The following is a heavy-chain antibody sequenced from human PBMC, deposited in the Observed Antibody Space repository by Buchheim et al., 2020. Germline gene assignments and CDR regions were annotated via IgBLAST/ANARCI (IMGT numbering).Heavy chain of an antibody. J-gene: IGHJ6*02. Sequence: EVQLVESGGGLVKPGGSLRLSCAASGFTFRNYAMNWVRQAPGKGLEWVSSISSSSSYIYYADSLKGRVTISRDNAKNSLYLQLNTLRAEDTAVYYCARDIGYYDSGRDYYNWYGMDVWGQGTT. CDR2: ISSSSSYI. V-gene: IGHV3-21*01. CDR1: GFTFRNYA. D-gene: IGHD3-22*01. CDR3: ARDIGYYDSGRDYYNWYGMDV.